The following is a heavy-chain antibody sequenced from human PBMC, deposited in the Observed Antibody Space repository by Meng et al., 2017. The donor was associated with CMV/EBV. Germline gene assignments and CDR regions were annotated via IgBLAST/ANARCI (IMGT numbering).Heavy chain of an antibody. Sequence: ASVKVSCKASGGTFSSYGISWVRQAPGQGLEWMGWISAYNGNTNYAQKLQGRVTMTTDTSTSTAYMELRSLRSDDTAVYYCARDCSSTSCYRKWYYGMDVWGQGTTVTVSS. CDR3: ARDCSSTSCYRKWYYGMDV. D-gene: IGHD2-2*02. V-gene: IGHV1-18*01. CDR2: ISAYNGNT. CDR1: GGTFSSYG. J-gene: IGHJ6*02.